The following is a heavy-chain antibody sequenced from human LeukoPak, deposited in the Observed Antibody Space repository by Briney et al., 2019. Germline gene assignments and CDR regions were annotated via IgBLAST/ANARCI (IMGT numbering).Heavy chain of an antibody. Sequence: GGSLRLSCAASGFTVSSNYMSWVRQAPGKGLEWVSAIYSGGSTYYADSVKGRFTISRDNSKNTLYLQMTSLRAEDTAVYYCARHQNFDYFDYWGQGTLVTVSS. V-gene: IGHV3-66*04. J-gene: IGHJ4*02. CDR2: IYSGGST. CDR3: ARHQNFDYFDY. CDR1: GFTVSSNY.